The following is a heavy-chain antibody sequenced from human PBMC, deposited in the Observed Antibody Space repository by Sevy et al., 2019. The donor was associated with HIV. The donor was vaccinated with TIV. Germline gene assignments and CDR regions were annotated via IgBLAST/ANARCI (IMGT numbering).Heavy chain of an antibody. Sequence: GGSLRLSCEASKFTFSSYNMNWVRQAPGKGLEWISYIGSDDSTIYYADSVKGRFTISRDNAKKSLSLQMSRLRDDDTAVYYCAAAAGYCSINSCSDAFNIWGQGTMVTVSS. CDR3: AAAAGYCSINSCSDAFNI. V-gene: IGHV3-48*02. CDR2: IGSDDSTI. J-gene: IGHJ3*02. D-gene: IGHD2-2*01. CDR1: KFTFSSYN.